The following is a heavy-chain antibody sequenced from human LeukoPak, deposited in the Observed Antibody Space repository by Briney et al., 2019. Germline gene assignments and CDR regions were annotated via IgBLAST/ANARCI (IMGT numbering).Heavy chain of an antibody. CDR2: ISSSGSTI. Sequence: GESLRLSCAASGFTFSSYEMNWVRQAPGKGLEWVSYISSSGSTIYHADSVKGRFTISRDNAKNSLYLRMNSLRAEDTAVYYCARSLYYYDSSGYDYWGQGTLVTVSS. D-gene: IGHD3-22*01. CDR1: GFTFSSYE. J-gene: IGHJ4*02. V-gene: IGHV3-48*03. CDR3: ARSLYYYDSSGYDY.